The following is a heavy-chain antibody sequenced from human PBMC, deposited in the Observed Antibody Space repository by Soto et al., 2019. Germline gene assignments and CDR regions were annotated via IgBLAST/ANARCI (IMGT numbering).Heavy chain of an antibody. CDR2: INHSGST. V-gene: IGHV4-34*01. J-gene: IGHJ2*01. CDR1: GGPFSGYY. CDR3: ARRNYYGSGSYYDPYWYFDL. Sequence: SETLSLTCAVYGGPFSGYYWSWIRQPPGKGLEWIGEINHSGSTNYNPSLKSRVTISVDTSKNKFSLKLSSVTAADAAVYYCARRNYYGSGSYYDPYWYFDLWGRGTLGTVTS. D-gene: IGHD3-10*01.